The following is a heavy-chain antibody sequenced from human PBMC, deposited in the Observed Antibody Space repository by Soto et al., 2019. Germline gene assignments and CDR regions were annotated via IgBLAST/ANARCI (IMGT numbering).Heavy chain of an antibody. CDR3: ARQITVTTYDP. J-gene: IGHJ5*02. D-gene: IGHD4-4*01. V-gene: IGHV1-3*01. Sequence: ASVKVSCKASGYTFTSYAMHWVRQAPGQRLEWMGWINAGNGNTKDSQKFQGRVTITRDTSASTAYMELSSLRSEDTAVYYCARQITVTTYDPWGQGTLVTVSS. CDR1: GYTFTSYA. CDR2: INAGNGNT.